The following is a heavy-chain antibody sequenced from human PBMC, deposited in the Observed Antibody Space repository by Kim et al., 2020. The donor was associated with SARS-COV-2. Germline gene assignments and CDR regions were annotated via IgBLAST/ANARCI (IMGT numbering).Heavy chain of an antibody. CDR3: ATQMTTVVTPGGFDY. D-gene: IGHD4-17*01. CDR1: GGTFSSYA. V-gene: IGHV1-69*13. J-gene: IGHJ4*02. CDR2: IIPIFGTA. Sequence: SVKVSCKASGGTFSSYAISWVRQAPGQGLEWMGGIIPIFGTANYAQKFQGRVTITADESTSTAYMELSSLRSEDTAVYYCATQMTTVVTPGGFDYWGQGTLVTVSS.